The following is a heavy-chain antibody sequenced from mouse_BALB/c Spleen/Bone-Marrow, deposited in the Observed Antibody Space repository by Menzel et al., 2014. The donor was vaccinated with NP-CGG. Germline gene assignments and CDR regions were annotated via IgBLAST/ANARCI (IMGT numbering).Heavy chain of an antibody. Sequence: VKLMESGPGLVQPSQSLSISCTVSGFSLTTYGIHWIRQSPGKGLEWLGGILSGGSSDYNAAFISRVSINKDNSKSXVFLKMNSLQANDTAIYYCARNYDYDAYYFDYWGQGTFITVSS. V-gene: IGHV2-2*02. CDR3: ARNYDYDAYYFDY. CDR2: ILSGGSS. D-gene: IGHD2-4*01. CDR1: GFSLTTYG. J-gene: IGHJ2*02.